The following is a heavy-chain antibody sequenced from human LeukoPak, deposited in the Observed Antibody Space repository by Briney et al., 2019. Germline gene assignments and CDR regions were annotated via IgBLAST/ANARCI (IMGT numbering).Heavy chain of an antibody. D-gene: IGHD4-17*01. CDR1: GFTFNDFA. CDR3: AKEGDYSNAAPEWGFDS. V-gene: IGHV3-23*01. CDR2: ISGSSSHT. J-gene: IGHJ4*02. Sequence: PGGSLRLSCAASGFTFNDFAMSWVRQAPGKGLEWVSGISGSSSHTLDADSVRGRFIISRDNTRNTLYLHMNSLRAEDTALYYCAKEGDYSNAAPEWGFDSWGQGTLVTVSS.